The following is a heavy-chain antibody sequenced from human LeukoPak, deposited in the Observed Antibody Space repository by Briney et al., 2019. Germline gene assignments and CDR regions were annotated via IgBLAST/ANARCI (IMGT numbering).Heavy chain of an antibody. CDR1: GCTFTSYW. D-gene: IGHD6-6*01. Sequence: GESLKISCQSSGCTFTSYWIGWVRQMPGKGLQWMGIIYPGDSDTRYSPSFQGQVTISADKSISTAYLQWSSLKASDTAIYYCARLIVGSSSTGWFDPWGQGTLVTVSS. CDR2: IYPGDSDT. CDR3: ARLIVGSSSTGWFDP. V-gene: IGHV5-51*01. J-gene: IGHJ5*02.